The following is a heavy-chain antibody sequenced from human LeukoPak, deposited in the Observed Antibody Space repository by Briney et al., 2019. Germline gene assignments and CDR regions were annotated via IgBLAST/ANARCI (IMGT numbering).Heavy chain of an antibody. Sequence: GGSLRLSCAASGFTFNSYAMSWVRQAPGKGLEWVSAIRGSGGGTYYADSVKGRFTISRDNSKNTLYLQMNSLRVEDTAVYYCARGWELDPWGQGTLVTVSS. CDR3: ARGWELDP. V-gene: IGHV3-23*01. D-gene: IGHD1-26*01. CDR2: IRGSGGGT. J-gene: IGHJ5*02. CDR1: GFTFNSYA.